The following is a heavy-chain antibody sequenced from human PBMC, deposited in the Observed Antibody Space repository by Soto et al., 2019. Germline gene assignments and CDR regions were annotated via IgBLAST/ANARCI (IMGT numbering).Heavy chain of an antibody. V-gene: IGHV4-59*01. CDR1: GGSISSYY. J-gene: IGHJ4*02. CDR2: IFYSGST. Sequence: SETLSLTCTVSGGSISSYYWSWMRQPPGKGLEWIGYIFYSGSTNYNPSLKSRVTISVDTSKNQFSLKLSSVTAADTAVYYRARHRSFSYYYFDSWGQGTLVTVSS. CDR3: ARHRSFSYYYFDS. D-gene: IGHD3-22*01.